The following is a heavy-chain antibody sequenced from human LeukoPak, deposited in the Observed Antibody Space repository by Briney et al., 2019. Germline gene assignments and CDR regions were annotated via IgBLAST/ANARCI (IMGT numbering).Heavy chain of an antibody. Sequence: SETLSLTCTVSGGSISSSSYYWGWIRQPPGKGLEWIGSIYYSGSTYYNPSLMSRVTISVDTSRNQFSLKLSSVTAADTAVYYCARRNYCSGGSCYPTAWFDPWGQGTLVTVSS. D-gene: IGHD2-15*01. CDR3: ARRNYCSGGSCYPTAWFDP. J-gene: IGHJ5*02. CDR2: IYYSGST. CDR1: GGSISSSSYY. V-gene: IGHV4-39*01.